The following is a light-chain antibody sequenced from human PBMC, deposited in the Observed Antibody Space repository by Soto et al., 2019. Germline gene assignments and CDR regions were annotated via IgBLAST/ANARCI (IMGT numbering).Light chain of an antibody. Sequence: ERVRTPSPATLSMSLGERATLSCRASQSVKTYLAWYQQKFGQSPRLLIYGAFNRATGIPARFSGSGSGADFTLTISSLEPEDFAVYYCQQRNIGPPVTFGQGTRLEIK. CDR2: GAF. J-gene: IGKJ5*01. CDR3: QQRNIGPPVT. V-gene: IGKV3-11*01. CDR1: QSVKTY.